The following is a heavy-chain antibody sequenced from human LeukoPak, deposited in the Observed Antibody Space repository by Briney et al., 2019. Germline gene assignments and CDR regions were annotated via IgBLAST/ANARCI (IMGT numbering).Heavy chain of an antibody. V-gene: IGHV1-8*03. CDR2: MNPNSGNT. J-gene: IGHJ6*03. CDR1: GYTFTSYD. Sequence: ASVKVSCKASGYTFTSYDINWVRQATGQGLEWMGWMNPNSGNTGYAQKFQGRVTITRNTSISTAYMELSSLRSEDTAVYYCARNVGEYYYYYMDVWGKETTVTVSS. D-gene: IGHD3-10*02. CDR3: ARNVGEYYYYYMDV.